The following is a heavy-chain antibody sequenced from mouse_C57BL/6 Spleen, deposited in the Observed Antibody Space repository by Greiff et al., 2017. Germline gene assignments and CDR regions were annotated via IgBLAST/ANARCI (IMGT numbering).Heavy chain of an antibody. Sequence: QVQLQQPGAELVRPGSSVKLSCKASGYTFTSYWMHWVKQRPIQGLEWIGNIDPSDSETHYNQKFKDKATLTVDKTSSTAYMQLSSLTSEDSAVYYCARSEDYGSSGDYWGQVTTLTVSS. D-gene: IGHD1-1*01. V-gene: IGHV1-52*01. J-gene: IGHJ2*01. CDR1: GYTFTSYW. CDR2: IDPSDSET. CDR3: ARSEDYGSSGDY.